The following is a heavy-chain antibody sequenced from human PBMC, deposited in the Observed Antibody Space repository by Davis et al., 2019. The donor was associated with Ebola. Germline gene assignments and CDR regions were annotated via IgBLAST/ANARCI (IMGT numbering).Heavy chain of an antibody. D-gene: IGHD2-15*01. Sequence: PGGSLRLSCAASGFTFSSNSMNWVRQAPGKGLEWVSYISSISSTRYHADSVKGRFTISRDNAKNSLYLQMNSLRAEDTAIYYCVKDTPNIWFDVWGQGTMVTVSS. J-gene: IGHJ3*01. CDR2: ISSISSTR. CDR3: VKDTPNIWFDV. CDR1: GFTFSSNS. V-gene: IGHV3-48*04.